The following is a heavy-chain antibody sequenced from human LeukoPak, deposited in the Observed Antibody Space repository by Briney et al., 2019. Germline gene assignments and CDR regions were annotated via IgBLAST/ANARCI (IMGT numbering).Heavy chain of an antibody. J-gene: IGHJ6*02. D-gene: IGHD3-10*01. CDR2: ISSSSSYI. V-gene: IGHV3-21*01. CDR1: GFTFSSYS. CDR3: ARYGDYYGSGRTRDGKDI. Sequence: GGSLRLSCAASGFTFSSYSMNWVRQAPGKGLEWVSSISSSSSYIYYADSVKGRFTISRDNAKNSLYLLMNSLRAEDTAVYYCARYGDYYGSGRTRDGKDIWGQGNTVTVSS.